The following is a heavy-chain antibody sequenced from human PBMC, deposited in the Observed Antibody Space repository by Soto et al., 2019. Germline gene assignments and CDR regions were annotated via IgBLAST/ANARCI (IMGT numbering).Heavy chain of an antibody. CDR2: INPNRGGT. V-gene: IGHV1-2*04. CDR3: ARGKNRHGDYDYFDY. D-gene: IGHD4-17*01. Sequence: GASGKVSCKASWYTFTGHHMHWVRQAPGQRPEREGWINPNRGGTTYEQKFQGWVTMPRETSISTAYMELSRLRSDDTAVYYCARGKNRHGDYDYFDYWGQGTLVTVSS. CDR1: WYTFTGHH. J-gene: IGHJ4*02.